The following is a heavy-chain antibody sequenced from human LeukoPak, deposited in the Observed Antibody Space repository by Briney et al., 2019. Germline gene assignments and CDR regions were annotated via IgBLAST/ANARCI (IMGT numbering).Heavy chain of an antibody. D-gene: IGHD1-26*01. CDR2: ISSSGSTI. CDR3: ARGDSGSYYFDY. J-gene: IGHJ4*02. V-gene: IGHV3-48*03. Sequence: PGGSLRLSCAASGFXFSSYEMNWVRQAPGKGLEWVSYISSSGSTIYYADSVKGRFTISRDNAKNSLYLQMNSLRAEDTAVYYCARGDSGSYYFDYWGQGTLVTVSS. CDR1: GFXFSSYE.